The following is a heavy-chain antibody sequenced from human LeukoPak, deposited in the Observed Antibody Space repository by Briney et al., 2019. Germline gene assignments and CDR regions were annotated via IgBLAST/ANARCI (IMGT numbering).Heavy chain of an antibody. V-gene: IGHV5-51*01. D-gene: IGHD1-26*01. CDR3: ARQTVGASRADAFDI. Sequence: GESLKISCKGSGYSLTSYWIGWVRQMPGKGLEWMGIIYPGDSDTRYSPSFQGQVTISADKSISTAYLQWSSLKASDTAMYYCARQTVGASRADAFDIWGQGTMVTLSS. CDR2: IYPGDSDT. CDR1: GYSLTSYW. J-gene: IGHJ3*02.